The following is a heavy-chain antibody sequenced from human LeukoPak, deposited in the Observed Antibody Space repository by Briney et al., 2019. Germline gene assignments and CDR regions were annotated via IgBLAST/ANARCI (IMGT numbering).Heavy chain of an antibody. Sequence: GGSLRLSCAASGFTFSSYGMSWVRQAPGKGLEWVSAISGSGGSTYYADSVKGRFTISRDNSKNTLYLQMNSLRAEDTAVYYCARGLRYFDWLPQYYFDYWGQGTLVTVSS. D-gene: IGHD3-9*01. CDR2: ISGSGGST. CDR1: GFTFSSYG. V-gene: IGHV3-23*01. CDR3: ARGLRYFDWLPQYYFDY. J-gene: IGHJ4*02.